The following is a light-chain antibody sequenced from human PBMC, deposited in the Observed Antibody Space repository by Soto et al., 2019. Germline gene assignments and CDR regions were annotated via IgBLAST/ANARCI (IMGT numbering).Light chain of an antibody. CDR1: QSVSNN. CDR2: GAS. J-gene: IGKJ5*01. V-gene: IGKV3-15*01. CDR3: QQYNNWPST. Sequence: EIVMTQSPATLSVSPGERATLSCRASQSVSNNLAWYQQKPGQAPRLLIYGASTRATGIPARFSGSGSGTEFTLIISSLQSEDFAVYYCQQYNNWPSTFGQGTRLEIK.